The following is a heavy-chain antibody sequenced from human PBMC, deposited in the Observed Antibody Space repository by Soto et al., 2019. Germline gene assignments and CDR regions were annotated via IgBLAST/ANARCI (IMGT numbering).Heavy chain of an antibody. D-gene: IGHD2-2*01. Sequence: EVQLLESGGGLVQPGGSLRLSCVGSGFTFINYAMNWVRRTPGEGLEWVSTISVGGDRTFDADSAKGRFTISRNNSKNTENLQMNSLSADDTAVYYCARKVLGSTSRQDWWYFDLWGRGTLVTVSS. CDR1: GFTFINYA. V-gene: IGHV3-23*01. CDR2: ISVGGDRT. J-gene: IGHJ2*01. CDR3: ARKVLGSTSRQDWWYFDL.